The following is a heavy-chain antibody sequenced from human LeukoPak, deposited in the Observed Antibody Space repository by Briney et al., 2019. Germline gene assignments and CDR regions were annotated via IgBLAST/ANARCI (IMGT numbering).Heavy chain of an antibody. V-gene: IGHV4-59*01. D-gene: IGHD3-16*01. CDR1: DDSISDYY. J-gene: IGHJ4*02. Sequence: PSETLSLTCTVSDDSISDYYRGWIRQPPGKGLEWIGYFHNNGTSTYNPSLKSRVTISADTSKNQFSLKLNSLTTADTAECYCTRGAGWLIDYWGQGILVTVSS. CDR2: FHNNGTS. CDR3: TRGAGWLIDY.